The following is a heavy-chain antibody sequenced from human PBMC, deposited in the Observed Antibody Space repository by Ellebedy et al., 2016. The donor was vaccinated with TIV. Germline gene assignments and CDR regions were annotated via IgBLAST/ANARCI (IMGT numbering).Heavy chain of an antibody. CDR3: AIRYSSGWSLDY. J-gene: IGHJ4*02. Sequence: ASVKVSXKASGYTFTSYYMHWVRQAPGQGLEWMGIINPSGGRTSYAQKFQGRVTMTRDTSTSTVYMELSSLRSEDTAVYYCAIRYSSGWSLDYWGQGTLVTASS. CDR2: INPSGGRT. V-gene: IGHV1-46*01. D-gene: IGHD6-19*01. CDR1: GYTFTSYY.